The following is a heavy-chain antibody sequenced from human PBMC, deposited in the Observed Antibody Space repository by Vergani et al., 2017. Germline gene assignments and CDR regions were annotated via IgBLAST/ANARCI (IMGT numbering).Heavy chain of an antibody. Sequence: EVQLVESGGGLVQPGGSLRLSCAASGFTFSSYWMSWVRQAPGKGLEWVANIKQDGSEKYYVESVKGRFTISRDNAKNSLYLQMNSLRAEDTAVYYCARDTGVGATQFDYWGQGTLVTVSS. CDR3: ARDTGVGATQFDY. CDR1: GFTFSSYW. CDR2: IKQDGSEK. J-gene: IGHJ4*02. D-gene: IGHD1-26*01. V-gene: IGHV3-7*01.